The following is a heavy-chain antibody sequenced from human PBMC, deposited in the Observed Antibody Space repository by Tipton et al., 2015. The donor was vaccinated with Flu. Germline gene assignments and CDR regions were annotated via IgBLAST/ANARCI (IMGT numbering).Heavy chain of an antibody. D-gene: IGHD6-13*01. V-gene: IGHV3-53*01. Sequence: VQLVQSGGGLIQPGGSLRLSCAASGFIVSSNYMTWVRQAPGTGLEWVSVIYSGGSTHYADSVKGRLTISRDNSKNTVYLQMKSLRAEDTAVYYCARGLYSSSWSAFDIWGQGTTVTVSS. CDR3: ARGLYSSSWSAFDI. CDR1: GFIVSSNY. CDR2: IYSGGST. J-gene: IGHJ3*02.